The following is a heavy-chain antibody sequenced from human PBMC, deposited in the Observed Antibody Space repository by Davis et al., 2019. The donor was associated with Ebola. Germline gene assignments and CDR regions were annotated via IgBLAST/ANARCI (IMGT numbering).Heavy chain of an antibody. Sequence: ASVKVSCKASGYTFTDYYIHWVRQAPGQGLEWMGCINPNSGGTNYAQKFQGRVTITADESTSTAYMELSSLRSEDTAVYYCAINNAGGITIPWDIWGQGTMVTVSS. CDR2: INPNSGGT. D-gene: IGHD3-10*01. CDR3: AINNAGGITIPWDI. J-gene: IGHJ3*02. V-gene: IGHV1-2*02. CDR1: GYTFTDYY.